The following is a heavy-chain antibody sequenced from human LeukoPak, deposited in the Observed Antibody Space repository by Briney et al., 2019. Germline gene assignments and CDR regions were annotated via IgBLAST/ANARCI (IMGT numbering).Heavy chain of an antibody. Sequence: GEPLNISFKRSGYTFTTYWIAWVRQIPGKGLGWIRIIYPVESDTRYSPSFRGQVTISADKSISTAYLQWSSLKASDTAMYYCARYELVGGWGAFDIWGQGTMVTGSS. V-gene: IGHV5-51*01. CDR1: GYTFTTYW. D-gene: IGHD2-15*01. CDR3: ARYELVGGWGAFDI. CDR2: IYPVESDT. J-gene: IGHJ3*02.